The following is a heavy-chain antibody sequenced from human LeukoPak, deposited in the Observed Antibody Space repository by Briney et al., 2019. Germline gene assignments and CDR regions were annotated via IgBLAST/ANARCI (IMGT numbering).Heavy chain of an antibody. CDR3: TKRHYYGSGSIDY. CDR2: ISGSGGTT. V-gene: IGHV3-23*01. J-gene: IGHJ4*02. D-gene: IGHD3-10*01. Sequence: GGSLRLSCAASGFTVSSNYMSWVRQASGKGLECVSVISGSGGTTNYADSVKGRFTISRDNSKDTLYLQMNSLRAEDTAVYYCTKRHYYGSGSIDYWGQGTLVTVSS. CDR1: GFTVSSNY.